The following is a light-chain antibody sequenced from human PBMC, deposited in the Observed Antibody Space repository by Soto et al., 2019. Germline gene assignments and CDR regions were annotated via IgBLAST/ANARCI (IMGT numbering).Light chain of an antibody. CDR3: QRYNSNPWT. J-gene: IGKJ1*01. V-gene: IGKV1-5*01. CDR2: AAS. Sequence: DIQMTQSPSTLSASVGDRGTITCRASQSVNGWLAWYQQKPGKAPKLLIYAASNLESGVPSRLSGSGSGTEFTLTISSLQPDDSATYYCQRYNSNPWTFGQGTKVEVK. CDR1: QSVNGW.